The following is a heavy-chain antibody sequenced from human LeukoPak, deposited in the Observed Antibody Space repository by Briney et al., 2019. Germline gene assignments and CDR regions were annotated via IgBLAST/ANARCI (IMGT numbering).Heavy chain of an antibody. Sequence: PGGSLRLSCAASGFTFSSYSMNWVRQAPGKGLEWVANIMQDGSEKYYVDSVKGRFTISRDNAKNSLYLQMNSLRAEDTAVYYCARDWPVSYYCSSTSCYTEAFDYWGQGTLVTVSS. CDR2: IMQDGSEK. V-gene: IGHV3-7*01. CDR1: GFTFSSYS. D-gene: IGHD2-2*02. J-gene: IGHJ4*02. CDR3: ARDWPVSYYCSSTSCYTEAFDY.